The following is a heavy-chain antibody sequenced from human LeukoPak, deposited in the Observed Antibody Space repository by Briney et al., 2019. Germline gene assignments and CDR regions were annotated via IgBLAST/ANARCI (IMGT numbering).Heavy chain of an antibody. D-gene: IGHD6-13*01. CDR1: GFTFSDFW. CDR3: AREGTASGKLDS. Sequence: GGSLRLSCAASGFTFSDFWMSWVRQAPGKGLEWVANIKQDGSEKNYVDSVKGRFTISRDNAKNSLFLQMNSLRAEDTAVYYCAREGTASGKLDSWGREPWSPSPQ. CDR2: IKQDGSEK. V-gene: IGHV3-7*01. J-gene: IGHJ4*02.